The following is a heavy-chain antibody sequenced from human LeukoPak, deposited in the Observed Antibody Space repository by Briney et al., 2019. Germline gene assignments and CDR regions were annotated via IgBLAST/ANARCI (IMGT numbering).Heavy chain of an antibody. CDR3: AREPRYRYGFDY. Sequence: PGGSLRLSCAASGFTFSSYSMNWVRQAPRKGLEWVSSISSSSSYIYYADSVKGRFTISRDNAKNSLYLQMNSLRAEDTAVYYCAREPRYRYGFDYWGRGTLVTVAS. J-gene: IGHJ4*02. D-gene: IGHD5-18*01. V-gene: IGHV3-21*01. CDR1: GFTFSSYS. CDR2: ISSSSSYI.